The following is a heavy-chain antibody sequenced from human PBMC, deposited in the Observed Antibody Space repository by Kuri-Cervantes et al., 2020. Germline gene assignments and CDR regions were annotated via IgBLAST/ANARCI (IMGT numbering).Heavy chain of an antibody. V-gene: IGHV4-39*01. CDR2: SYYSGST. CDR3: ARRGFHAFDI. J-gene: IGHJ3*02. Sequence: GSLRLSCTVCGGSISSSSYYWGWIRQPPGKGLEWIGSSYYSGSTYYNPSLKSRVTISVDTSKNQFSLKLSSVTAADTAVYYCARRGFHAFDIWGQGTMVTVSS. D-gene: IGHD2-21*01. CDR1: GGSISSSSYY.